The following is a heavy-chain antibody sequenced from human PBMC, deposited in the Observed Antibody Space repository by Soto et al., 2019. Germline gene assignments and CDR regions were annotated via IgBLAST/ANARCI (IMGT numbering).Heavy chain of an antibody. J-gene: IGHJ6*02. CDR2: INDSGIT. CDR3: ARGRSSVPDRRGIGYYGLDV. D-gene: IGHD3-3*01. Sequence: QVQLQQWGAEVLKPSETLPLTCVVNGGSFSGYYWSWIRQPPGKGLEWIGEINDSGITDSNPSLESRVTISVDMSKNQFSLKLNSVTAADTAVYHCARGRSSVPDRRGIGYYGLDVWGQGTTVTVSS. CDR1: GGSFSGYY. V-gene: IGHV4-34*01.